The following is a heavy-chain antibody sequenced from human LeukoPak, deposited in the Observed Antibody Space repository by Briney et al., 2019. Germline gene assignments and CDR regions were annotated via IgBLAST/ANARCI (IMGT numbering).Heavy chain of an antibody. D-gene: IGHD5-18*01. CDR3: ARDRHTAMVYYYYYMDV. J-gene: IGHJ6*03. V-gene: IGHV3-23*01. CDR1: GFTVNNNY. CDR2: ISGSGGST. Sequence: GGSLRLSCAASGFTVNNNYMSWVRQAPGKGLEWVSTISGSGGSTYYADSVKGRFTISRDNSKNTLSLQMSSLRDEDTAVYYCARDRHTAMVYYYYYMDVWGTGTTVTVSS.